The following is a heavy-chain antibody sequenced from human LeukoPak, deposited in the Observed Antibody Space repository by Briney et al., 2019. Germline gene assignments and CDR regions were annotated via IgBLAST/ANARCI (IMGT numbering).Heavy chain of an antibody. CDR3: TTVSATGTPFL. CDR1: GFTFSTTW. V-gene: IGHV3-15*01. CDR2: VKSKNDGETT. Sequence: GGSLRLSCAASGFTFSTTWMTWVRQAPGKGLEWVGRVKSKNDGETTDVAAPVKGRFTISRDDSKDTVYLQMNSLKTEDTAVYYCTTVSATGTPFLWGQGTLVTVSS. J-gene: IGHJ4*02. D-gene: IGHD1-1*01.